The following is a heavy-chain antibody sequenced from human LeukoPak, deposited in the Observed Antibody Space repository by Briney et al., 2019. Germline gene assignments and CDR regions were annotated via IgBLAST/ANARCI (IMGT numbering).Heavy chain of an antibody. CDR2: IYPGDSDT. CDR1: GYSFTSYW. CDR3: ARLRDYGGNDGSFDI. D-gene: IGHD4-23*01. Sequence: GESLKISCKGSGYSFTSYWIGWVRQMPGKGLEWMGIIYPGDSDTRYSPSFQGQVTISADKSISTAYLQWSSLKASDTAMYYCARLRDYGGNDGSFDIWGLGTMVTVSS. J-gene: IGHJ3*02. V-gene: IGHV5-51*01.